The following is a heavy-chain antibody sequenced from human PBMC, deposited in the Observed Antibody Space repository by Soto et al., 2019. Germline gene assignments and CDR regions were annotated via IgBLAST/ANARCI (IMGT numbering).Heavy chain of an antibody. V-gene: IGHV4-59*01. CDR1: GGSISNYY. CDR2: IYNTGST. Sequence: SETLSLTCTVSGGSISNYYWNWIRQSPGKGLEWIGSIYNTGSTSYNPSLQSRVTMSVDTSKNQLSLELTSVTAADAAVYYCARTCFDSGTYYNSCFDPWGQGTLVTVSS. CDR3: ARTCFDSGTYYNSCFDP. J-gene: IGHJ5*02. D-gene: IGHD3-10*01.